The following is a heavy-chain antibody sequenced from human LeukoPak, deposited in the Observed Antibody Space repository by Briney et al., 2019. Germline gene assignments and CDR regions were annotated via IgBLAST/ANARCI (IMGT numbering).Heavy chain of an antibody. V-gene: IGHV1-2*02. CDR2: INPNSGGT. Sequence: GASVKVSCKASGYTFAGYYMHWVRQAPGQGLEWMGWINPNSGGTNYAQKFQGRVTMTRDMSTSTVYMELSSLRYDDTAVYYCATNILVRDIINWFDPWGQGTLVTVSS. CDR3: ATNILVRDIINWFDP. D-gene: IGHD3-10*01. J-gene: IGHJ5*02. CDR1: GYTFAGYY.